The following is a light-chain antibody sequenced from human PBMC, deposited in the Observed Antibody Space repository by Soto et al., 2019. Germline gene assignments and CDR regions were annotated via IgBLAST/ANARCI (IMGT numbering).Light chain of an antibody. CDR1: QGIRND. J-gene: IGKJ4*01. CDR3: LQDYNYPPT. Sequence: AIQMTQSPSSLSASVGDRVTITCRASQGIRNDLGWYQQKPGKAPKLLIYAASSLQSGIPSRFSGSGSGTDFTLTISSLQPEDFATHYCLQDYNYPPTFGGGTKVEIK. CDR2: AAS. V-gene: IGKV1-6*01.